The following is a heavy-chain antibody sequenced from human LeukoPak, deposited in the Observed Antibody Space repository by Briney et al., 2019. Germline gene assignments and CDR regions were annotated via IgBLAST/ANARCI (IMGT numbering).Heavy chain of an antibody. CDR3: ATPLFYCSSSITRRNDVFDF. CDR1: GFIFSTYG. D-gene: IGHD2-2*01. J-gene: IGHJ4*02. CDR2: ISSDGSSK. V-gene: IGHV3-30*03. Sequence: GGSLRLSCAASGFIFSTYGMHWVRQAPGKGLEWVAVISSDGSSKYYADSVKGRFTISRDNSRNTLYLQMISLRTEDTAMYYCATPLFYCSSSITRRNDVFDFWGQGTLVTVSS.